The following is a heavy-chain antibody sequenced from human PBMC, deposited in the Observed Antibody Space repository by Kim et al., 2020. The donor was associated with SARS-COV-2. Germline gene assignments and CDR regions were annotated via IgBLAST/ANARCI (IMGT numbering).Heavy chain of an antibody. CDR3: ARGNYDSFYYYGMDV. CDR1: GYTFTIYD. D-gene: IGHD3-22*01. Sequence: ASVKVSCKASGYTFTIYDISWVRQATGQGLEWMEWRNHNSGDTGYAQKFQGRVTMTRNTSISTAYMELSSLKSEDTAVDYCARGNYDSFYYYGMDVWGQGTTVTVSS. V-gene: IGHV1-8*01. J-gene: IGHJ6*02. CDR2: RNHNSGDT.